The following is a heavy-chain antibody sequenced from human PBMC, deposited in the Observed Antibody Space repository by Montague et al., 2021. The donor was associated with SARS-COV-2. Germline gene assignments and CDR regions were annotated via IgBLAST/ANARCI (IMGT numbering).Heavy chain of an antibody. CDR1: GGSISSDY. J-gene: IGHJ4*02. Sequence: SETLSLTCTVSGGSISSDYWTWIRQPPGKGLEWIGFVYYRGNTYYSPSRRGRVTISVDTSSNHFSLTLSSVTAADTAIYYCARHYDHSSRVDSWGQGTLVTVSS. CDR2: VYYRGNT. CDR3: ARHYDHSSRVDS. D-gene: IGHD3-16*01. V-gene: IGHV4-59*08.